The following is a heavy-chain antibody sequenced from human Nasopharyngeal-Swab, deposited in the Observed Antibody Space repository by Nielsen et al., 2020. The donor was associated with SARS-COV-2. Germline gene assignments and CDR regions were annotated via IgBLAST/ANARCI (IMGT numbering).Heavy chain of an antibody. D-gene: IGHD3-3*01. CDR3: ASEGSGVFGVVIYAFDI. CDR2: VVPVDGEP. Sequence: ASVKVSCKVSGYTLTVLPIHWVRQAPGKGLEWMGTVVPVDGEPIYAQNSQGRVTMTEDTSTYTAYLELSSLRSEDTAVYYCASEGSGVFGVVIYAFDIWGPGTLVTVSS. V-gene: IGHV1-24*01. CDR1: GYTLTVLP. J-gene: IGHJ3*02.